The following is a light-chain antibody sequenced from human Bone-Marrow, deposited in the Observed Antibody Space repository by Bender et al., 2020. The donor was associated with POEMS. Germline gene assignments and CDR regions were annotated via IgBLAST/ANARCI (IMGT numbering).Light chain of an antibody. CDR1: ANDVGTYNL. Sequence: LTQPHSVSGSPGQSITISCIGTANDVGTYNLVSWYQQHPGKAPKLVISDVTKRPAGLSGRFTGSKSGNAASLTISGLQPDDEADYCCCSYAAPDSVVFGGGTRLTV. CDR2: DVT. CDR3: CSYAAPDSVV. V-gene: IGLV2-23*02. J-gene: IGLJ2*01.